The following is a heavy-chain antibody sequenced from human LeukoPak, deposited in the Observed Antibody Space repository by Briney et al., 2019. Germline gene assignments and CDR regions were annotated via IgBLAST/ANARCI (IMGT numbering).Heavy chain of an antibody. CDR2: IYYSGST. CDR3: ARDLCSGGSCYPGWFDP. D-gene: IGHD2-15*01. J-gene: IGHJ5*02. V-gene: IGHV4-4*02. CDR1: GGSISSSNW. Sequence: SGTLSLTCAVSGGSISSSNWWSWVRQPPGKGLEWIGYIYYSGSTIYNPSLNSRVTISVDTSKNQFSLKLTSVTAADTAVYYCARDLCSGGSCYPGWFDPWGQGTLVTVSS.